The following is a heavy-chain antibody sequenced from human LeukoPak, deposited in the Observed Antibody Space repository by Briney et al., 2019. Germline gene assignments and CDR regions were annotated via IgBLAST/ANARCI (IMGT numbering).Heavy chain of an antibody. D-gene: IGHD3-22*01. CDR3: ARDPVGYSSGYAD. J-gene: IGHJ4*02. CDR2: IIPIFGTA. V-gene: IGHV1-69*05. Sequence: SVKVSCKASGGTFSSYAISWVRQAPGQGLEWMGGIIPIFGTANYAQKFQGRVTITTDESTSTAYMELSSLRSEDTAVYYCARDPVGYSSGYADWGQGTLVTVSS. CDR1: GGTFSSYA.